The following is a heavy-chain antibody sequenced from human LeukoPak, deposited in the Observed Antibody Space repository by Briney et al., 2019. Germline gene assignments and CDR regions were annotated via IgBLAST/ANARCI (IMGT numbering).Heavy chain of an antibody. J-gene: IGHJ3*02. V-gene: IGHV5-51*01. Sequence: GESLKISCKGSGYSFTSCWIGWVRQMPGKGLEWMGIIYPGDSDTRYSPSFQGQVTISADKSISTAYLQWSSLKASDTATYYCATPNYDFWSGYLHDAFDIWGQGTMVTVSS. D-gene: IGHD3-3*01. CDR1: GYSFTSCW. CDR3: ATPNYDFWSGYLHDAFDI. CDR2: IYPGDSDT.